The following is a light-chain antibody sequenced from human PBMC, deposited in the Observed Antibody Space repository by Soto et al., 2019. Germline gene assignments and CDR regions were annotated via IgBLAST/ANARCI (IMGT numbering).Light chain of an antibody. V-gene: IGLV1-40*01. J-gene: IGLJ2*01. Sequence: QSVLTQPPSVSGAPGQRVTISCTGSSSNIGAGDDVNWYQQLPGTAPKLRIDGNSNRPSGVHDRVSGSKSGTSASLAITGFQAEDEADYYCQYCDFSLSWYVVFGGGTKGTVL. CDR3: QYCDFSLSWYVV. CDR2: GNS. CDR1: SSNIGAGDD.